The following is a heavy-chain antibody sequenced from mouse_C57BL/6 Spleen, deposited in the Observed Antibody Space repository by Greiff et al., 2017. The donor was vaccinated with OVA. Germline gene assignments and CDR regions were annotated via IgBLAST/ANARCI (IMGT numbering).Heavy chain of an antibody. Sequence: EVQVVESGGGLVKPGGSLKLSCAASGFTFSDYGMHWVRQAPEKGLEWVAYISSGSSTIYYADTVKGRFTIARDNAKNTLFLQMTSLRSEDTAMYYCARGGYYADCYAMDYWGQGTSVTVSS. CDR1: GFTFSDYG. CDR2: ISSGSSTI. J-gene: IGHJ4*01. V-gene: IGHV5-17*01. CDR3: ARGGYYADCYAMDY. D-gene: IGHD2-3*01.